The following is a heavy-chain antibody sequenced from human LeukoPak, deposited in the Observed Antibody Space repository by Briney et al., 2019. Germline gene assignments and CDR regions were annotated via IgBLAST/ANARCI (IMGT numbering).Heavy chain of an antibody. V-gene: IGHV3-66*01. D-gene: IGHD6-6*01. CDR2: IYSGGST. CDR1: GFTISTNY. CDR3: AKDEYSDYGYFHQ. J-gene: IGHJ1*01. Sequence: PGGSLRLSCAASGFTISTNYMSWVRQAPGKGLEWLSVIYSGGSTYYADSVKGRFTISRDNSKNTVYLQMNSLRAEDTAVYYCAKDEYSDYGYFHQRGQGTLVTVSS.